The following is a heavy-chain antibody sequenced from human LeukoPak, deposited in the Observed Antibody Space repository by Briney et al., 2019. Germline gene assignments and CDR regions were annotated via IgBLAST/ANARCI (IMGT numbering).Heavy chain of an antibody. V-gene: IGHV3-23*01. Sequence: PGGSLRRSCAASGFIFSNYAMTWVRQAPGKGLEWVSSISGNAGSTYYIDSVKGRSTISRDNSKNTLFLQMNSLRAEETGMYYCAKYGAPGWSGYCDSWGQGTLVTVSS. CDR3: AKYGAPGWSGYCDS. D-gene: IGHD4/OR15-4a*01. CDR1: GFIFSNYA. CDR2: ISGNAGST. J-gene: IGHJ4*02.